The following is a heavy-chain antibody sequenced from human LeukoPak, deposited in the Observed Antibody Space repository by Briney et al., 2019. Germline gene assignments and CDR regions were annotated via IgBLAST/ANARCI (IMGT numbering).Heavy chain of an antibody. Sequence: GASVKVSCKASGYTFTSYHMHWVRQAPGQGLEWMGIINPSGGSTSYAQKFQGRVTMTRDMSTSTVYMELSSLRSEDTAVYYCASEGGTVSYFDYWGQGTLVTVSS. J-gene: IGHJ4*02. D-gene: IGHD4-11*01. CDR2: INPSGGST. V-gene: IGHV1-46*01. CDR1: GYTFTSYH. CDR3: ASEGGTVSYFDY.